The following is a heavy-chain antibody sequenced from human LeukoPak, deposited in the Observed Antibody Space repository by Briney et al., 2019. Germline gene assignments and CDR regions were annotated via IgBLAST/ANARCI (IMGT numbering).Heavy chain of an antibody. Sequence: GSSVKVSCKASGGTFSSCAISWVRQAPGQGLEWMGGIIPIFGTANYAQKFQGRVKITTDESTSTAYMELSSLRSEDTAVYYCARGPMFGSGSYYNYWGQGTLVTVSS. CDR1: GGTFSSCA. J-gene: IGHJ4*02. D-gene: IGHD3-10*01. CDR3: ARGPMFGSGSYYNY. CDR2: IIPIFGTA. V-gene: IGHV1-69*05.